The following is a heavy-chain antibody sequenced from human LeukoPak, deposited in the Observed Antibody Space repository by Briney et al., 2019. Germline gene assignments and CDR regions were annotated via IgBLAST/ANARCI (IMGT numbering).Heavy chain of an antibody. CDR1: GGTFSSYA. J-gene: IGHJ4*02. CDR3: ARPTGYCSGGSCSHPFDY. V-gene: IGHV1-69*04. CDR2: IIPILGIA. Sequence: SVKVSCKASGGTFSSYAISWVRQAPGQGLEWMGRIIPILGIANYAQKFQGRVTITADKSRSTAYMELSSLRSEDTAVYYCARPTGYCSGGSCSHPFDYWGQGTLVTVSS. D-gene: IGHD2-15*01.